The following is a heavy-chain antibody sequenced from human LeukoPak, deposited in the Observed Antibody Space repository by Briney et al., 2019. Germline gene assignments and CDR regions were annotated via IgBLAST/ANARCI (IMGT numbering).Heavy chain of an antibody. D-gene: IGHD5-12*01. CDR3: ARDSGYDFWFDA. J-gene: IGHJ5*02. V-gene: IGHV4-59*11. Sequence: SQTLSLTCTVSGGSISSHQWSWIRQPPGKGLEWMGHSYNSGTTNYNPSLKSRVTISVDTSKNQFTLKLTSVTAADTAVYYCARDSGYDFWFDAWGQGTLVIVSS. CDR1: GGSISSHQ. CDR2: SYNSGTT.